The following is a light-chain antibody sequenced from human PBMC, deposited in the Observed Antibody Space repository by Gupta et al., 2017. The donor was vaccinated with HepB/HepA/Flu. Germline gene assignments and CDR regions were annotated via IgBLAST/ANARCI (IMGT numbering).Light chain of an antibody. CDR1: NIGSKS. J-gene: IGLJ3*02. Sequence: YVLTPPPSVSVAPGKPARITCGGNNIGSKSVHWYQQKPGQAPVLVIYYDSDRPSGIPERFSGSNSGNTATLTISRVEAGDEADYYCQVWDSSSWVFGGGTKLTVL. V-gene: IGLV3-21*04. CDR2: YDS. CDR3: QVWDSSSWV.